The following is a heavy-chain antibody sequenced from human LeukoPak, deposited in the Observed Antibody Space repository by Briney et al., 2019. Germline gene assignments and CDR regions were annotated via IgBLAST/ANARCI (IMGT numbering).Heavy chain of an antibody. CDR3: ARDRGYCSGGSCFVDY. D-gene: IGHD2-15*01. Sequence: SVKVSCKASGGTFSSYAISWVRQAPGQGLEWMGRVIPILGIANYAQKFQGRVTITADKSTSTAYMELSSLRSEDTAVYYCARDRGYCSGGSCFVDYWGQGTLVTVSS. V-gene: IGHV1-69*04. J-gene: IGHJ4*02. CDR2: VIPILGIA. CDR1: GGTFSSYA.